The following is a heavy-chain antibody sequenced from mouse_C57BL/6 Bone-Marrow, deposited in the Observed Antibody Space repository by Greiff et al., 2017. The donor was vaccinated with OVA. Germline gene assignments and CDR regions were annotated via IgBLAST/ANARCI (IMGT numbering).Heavy chain of an antibody. D-gene: IGHD2-5*01. CDR3: ARPNYSNGGFAY. Sequence: QVQLQQSGSELRSPGSSVKLSCKDFDSEVFPIAYMSWVRQKPGHGFEWIGGILPSIGRTIYGEKFEDKATLDADTLSNTAYLELNSLTSEDSAIYDCARPNYSNGGFAYWGQGTLVTVSA. CDR2: ILPSIGRT. CDR1: DSEVFPIAY. V-gene: IGHV15-2*01. J-gene: IGHJ3*01.